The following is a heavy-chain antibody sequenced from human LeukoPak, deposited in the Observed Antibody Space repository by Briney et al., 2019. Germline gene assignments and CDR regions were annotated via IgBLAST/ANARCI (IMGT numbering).Heavy chain of an antibody. J-gene: IGHJ3*02. V-gene: IGHV3-33*01. CDR3: ARDLFLGYYDSSGYFDI. CDR1: GFTFSSYG. CDR2: IWYDGSNK. Sequence: PGGSLRLSCAAAGFTFSSYGMHWVRQAPGKGLEWVAVIWYDGSNKYYADSVKGRFTISRDNSKTTLYLQMNSLRAEDTAVYYCARDLFLGYYDSSGYFDIWGQGTMVTVSS. D-gene: IGHD3-22*01.